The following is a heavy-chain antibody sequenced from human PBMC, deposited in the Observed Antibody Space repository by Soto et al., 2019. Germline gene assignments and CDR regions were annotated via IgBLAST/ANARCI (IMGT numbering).Heavy chain of an antibody. Sequence: PGGSLRLSCAASGFTFSSYAMSWVRQAPGKGLEWVSAISGSGGSTYYADSVKGRFTISRDNSKNTLYLQMNSLRAEDTAVYYCALDYGDYGTFDYWGQGTLVTVSS. CDR3: ALDYGDYGTFDY. J-gene: IGHJ4*02. CDR2: ISGSGGST. CDR1: GFTFSSYA. V-gene: IGHV3-23*01. D-gene: IGHD4-17*01.